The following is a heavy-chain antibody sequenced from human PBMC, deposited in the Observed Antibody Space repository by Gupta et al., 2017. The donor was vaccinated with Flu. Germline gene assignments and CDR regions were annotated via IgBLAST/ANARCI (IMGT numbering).Heavy chain of an antibody. Sequence: QITLKESGPTLVKPTQTLTLTCTFSGFSLSTLEAGVGWILQPPGKALEWLALIYWNDDKRYSPSLKTRLTITKDTSKNQVVLTRTNMDSVDTGTYYCAHRSSVASNWAHDAFDMWGQGTTVTVSS. V-gene: IGHV2-5*01. CDR1: GFSLSTLEAG. CDR2: IYWNDDK. J-gene: IGHJ3*02. CDR3: AHRSSVASNWAHDAFDM. D-gene: IGHD4-4*01.